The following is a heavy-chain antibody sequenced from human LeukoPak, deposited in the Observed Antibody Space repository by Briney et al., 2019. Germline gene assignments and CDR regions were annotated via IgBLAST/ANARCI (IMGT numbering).Heavy chain of an antibody. CDR2: IYTSGST. CDR3: ARDPIEQPYWFCDL. Sequence: SETLSLTCTVSGGSISSGSYYWSWIRQPAGKGLEWIGRIYTSGSTSYNPSLNSRVTISVDTSKNQFSLKLSSVTAADTAVYYCARDPIEQPYWFCDLWGRGTLVTVSS. V-gene: IGHV4-61*02. J-gene: IGHJ2*01. D-gene: IGHD1/OR15-1a*01. CDR1: GGSISSGSYY.